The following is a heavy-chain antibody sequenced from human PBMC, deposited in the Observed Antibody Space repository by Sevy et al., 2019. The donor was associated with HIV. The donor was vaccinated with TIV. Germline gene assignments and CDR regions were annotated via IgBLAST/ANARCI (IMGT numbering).Heavy chain of an antibody. D-gene: IGHD6-19*01. Sequence: GGSLRLSCAASGFTFSSYGMHWVRQAPGKGLEWVTVIWIMGSKKYYADSVKGRLTISRDNSKNTLYLQMNSLRVEDTAVYYCAAGYTTGWYPGEFDYWGQGTLVTVSS. V-gene: IGHV3-33*08. CDR1: GFTFSSYG. CDR3: AAGYTTGWYPGEFDY. J-gene: IGHJ4*02. CDR2: IWIMGSKK.